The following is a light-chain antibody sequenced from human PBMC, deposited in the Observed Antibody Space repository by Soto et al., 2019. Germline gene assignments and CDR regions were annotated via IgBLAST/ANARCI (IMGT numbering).Light chain of an antibody. CDR1: RTVIRNN. V-gene: IGKV3-20*01. CDR2: GAS. Sequence: EIVLTQSPDTLSLSPGESATLXXRASRTVIRNNLAWHQQKPGQTPRXXVYGASNRATGIPDRFSGSGAGTDFTLTISRLEPDDFAVYYCQQHGTSPITFGQGTRLEIK. CDR3: QQHGTSPIT. J-gene: IGKJ5*01.